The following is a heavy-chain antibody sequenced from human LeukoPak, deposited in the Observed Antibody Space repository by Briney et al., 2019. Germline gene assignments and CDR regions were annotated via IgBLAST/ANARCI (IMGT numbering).Heavy chain of an antibody. Sequence: HPGRSLRLSCAASGFTFVRYAMHWVRQAPGKGLEWVAVISYDGSKKYYVASVKGRFSISRDNSKNTVYLQMNSLRAEDTAVYYCAREDCSSTSCYLRYFDYWGQGTLVTVSS. CDR2: ISYDGSKK. V-gene: IGHV3-30*04. CDR1: GFTFVRYA. J-gene: IGHJ4*02. CDR3: AREDCSSTSCYLRYFDY. D-gene: IGHD2-2*01.